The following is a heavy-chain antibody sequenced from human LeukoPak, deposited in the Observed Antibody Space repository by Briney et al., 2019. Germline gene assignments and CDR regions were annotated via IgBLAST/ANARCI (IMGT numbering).Heavy chain of an antibody. CDR1: GFMFSNYV. D-gene: IGHD3-22*01. CDR2: VSASGFTT. J-gene: IGHJ4*02. Sequence: GGSLRLSCAAAGFMFSNYVMYWVRQAPGKGLEWVSVVSASGFTTDYADSVKGRFTISRDNSKNTLYLQMNSLRAEDTAVYYCAKEGRGTYYADSWGQGTLVTVSS. V-gene: IGHV3-23*01. CDR3: AKEGRGTYYADS.